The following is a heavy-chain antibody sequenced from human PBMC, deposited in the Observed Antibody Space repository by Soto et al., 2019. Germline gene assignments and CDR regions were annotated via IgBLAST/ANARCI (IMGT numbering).Heavy chain of an antibody. V-gene: IGHV3-23*01. Sequence: GGSLRLSCAASGFTFSSYAMSWVRQAPGKGLEWVSAISGSGGSTYYADSVKGRFTISRDNSKNTLYLQMNSLRAEDTAVYYCAKPCSGGSCYSVWGSYYYGMDVWGQGTTVTVSS. J-gene: IGHJ6*02. CDR2: ISGSGGST. CDR1: GFTFSSYA. CDR3: AKPCSGGSCYSVWGSYYYGMDV. D-gene: IGHD2-15*01.